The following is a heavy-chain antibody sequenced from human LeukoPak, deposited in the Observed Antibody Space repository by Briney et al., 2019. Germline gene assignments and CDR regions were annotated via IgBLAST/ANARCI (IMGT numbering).Heavy chain of an antibody. CDR1: GGSISSSSYY. J-gene: IGHJ3*02. D-gene: IGHD3-3*01. CDR3: ARHRRFSEWLLPLGLLDAFDI. CDR2: IYYSGST. V-gene: IGHV4-39*01. Sequence: SETLSLTCTVSGGSISSSSYYWGWIRQPPGKGLEWIGSIYYSGSTYYNPSLKSRVTISVDTSKNQFSLKLSSVTAADTAVYYCARHRRFSEWLLPLGLLDAFDIWGQGTMVTVSS.